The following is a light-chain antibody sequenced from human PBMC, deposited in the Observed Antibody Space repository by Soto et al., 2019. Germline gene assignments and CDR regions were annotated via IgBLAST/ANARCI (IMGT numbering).Light chain of an antibody. CDR1: SSYVGGNKY. CDR3: GAFTGTTYV. Sequence: QSALAQPASVSGSPGQSITISCTGSSSYVGGNKYVSWYQQYPGKAPKLMICGVSNRPSGFSNRFSGSKSGNTASLTISGLQAEDEADYYCGAFTGTTYVFGTGTKVTVL. V-gene: IGLV2-14*01. CDR2: GVS. J-gene: IGLJ1*01.